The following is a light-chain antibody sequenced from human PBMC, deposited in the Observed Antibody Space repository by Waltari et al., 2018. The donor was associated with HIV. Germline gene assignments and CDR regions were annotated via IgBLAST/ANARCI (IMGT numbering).Light chain of an antibody. J-gene: IGLJ1*01. CDR2: DDS. CDR3: QVWDSSSDPPYV. V-gene: IGLV3-21*02. CDR1: NIGSKS. Sequence: SYVLTQPPSVSVAPGQTARIPCGGTNIGSKSVNWSQQKPGQAPVLVVYDDSDRPSGIPELFSGSNSGNTATLTISRVEAGDEADYYCQVWDSSSDPPYVFGTGTKVTVL.